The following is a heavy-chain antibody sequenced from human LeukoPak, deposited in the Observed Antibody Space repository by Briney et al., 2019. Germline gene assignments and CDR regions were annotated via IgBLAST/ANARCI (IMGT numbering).Heavy chain of an antibody. CDR2: ISSSGSTI. J-gene: IGHJ4*02. V-gene: IGHV3-11*04. CDR1: GFTFSDYY. D-gene: IGHD4-17*01. CDR3: ARVWEFVNILDYGDYVDY. Sequence: GGSLRLSCAASGFTFSDYYMSWVRQAPGKGLEWVSYISSSGSTIYYADSVKGRFTISRDNAKNSLYLQMNSLRAEDTAVYYCARVWEFVNILDYGDYVDYRGQGTLVTVSS.